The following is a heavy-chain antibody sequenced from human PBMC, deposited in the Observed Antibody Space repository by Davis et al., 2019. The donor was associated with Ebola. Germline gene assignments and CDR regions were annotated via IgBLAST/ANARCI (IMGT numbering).Heavy chain of an antibody. CDR1: GFSSSSYW. CDR2: INAAGSVT. J-gene: IGHJ4*02. Sequence: PGGSLRLSCAVSGFSSSSYWMHWVRQAPGKGLVWVSRINAAGSVTTYADFVKGRFTISKDSGKNTLYLQMNGLRAEDTAVYYCARQEGRYSTGWDVWGQGTLVTVSS. CDR3: ARQEGRYSTGWDV. V-gene: IGHV3-74*01. D-gene: IGHD6-19*01.